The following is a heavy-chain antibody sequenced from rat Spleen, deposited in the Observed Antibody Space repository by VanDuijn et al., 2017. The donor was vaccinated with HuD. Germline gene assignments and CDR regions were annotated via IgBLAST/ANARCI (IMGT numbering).Heavy chain of an antibody. D-gene: IGHD1-6*01. V-gene: IGHV5-31*01. Sequence: EVQLMESGGGLVQPGRSLELSCVASGFTLNNYWMTWIRQAPGKGLEWIASITKTGWSTYYPDSVRDRFTISRDDAKSTLYLQMNSLRSEDTATYYCTRMYTTDSYWYFDFWGPGTMVTVSS. CDR2: ITKTGWST. CDR1: GFTLNNYW. CDR3: TRMYTTDSYWYFDF. J-gene: IGHJ1*01.